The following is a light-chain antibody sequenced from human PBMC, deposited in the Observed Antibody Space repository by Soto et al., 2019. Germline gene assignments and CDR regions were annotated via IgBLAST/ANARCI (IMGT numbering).Light chain of an antibody. J-gene: IGLJ2*01. CDR1: SGDVGSYNL. CDR3: CSYAGSRVV. V-gene: IGLV2-23*01. CDR2: EGS. Sequence: QCALTQPASVSGSPGQSITISCTGTSGDVGSYNLVSWYQQHPGKAPKLMIYEGSKRPSGVSNRFSGSKSGNTASLTISGLQAEDEADYYCCSYAGSRVVFGGGTKLTAL.